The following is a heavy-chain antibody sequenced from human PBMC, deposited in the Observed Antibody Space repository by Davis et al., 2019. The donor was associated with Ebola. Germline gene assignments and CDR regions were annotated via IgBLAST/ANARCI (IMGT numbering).Heavy chain of an antibody. Sequence: PGGSLRLSCAASGFTFSSYGMHWVRQAPGKGLVWVSRINSDGTSTSYADSVKGRFTISRDNAKNTLYLQMNSLRAEDTAVYYCTSLSGPIDYWGQGTLVTVSS. J-gene: IGHJ4*02. CDR1: GFTFSSYG. CDR3: TSLSGPIDY. D-gene: IGHD2-15*01. V-gene: IGHV3-74*01. CDR2: INSDGTST.